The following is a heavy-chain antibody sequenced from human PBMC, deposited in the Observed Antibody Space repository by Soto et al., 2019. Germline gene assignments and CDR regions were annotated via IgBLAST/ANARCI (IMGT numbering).Heavy chain of an antibody. Sequence: PGGSLRLSCAASGFTFSSYDMHWVRQATGKGLEWVSAIGTAGDTYYPGSVKGRFTISRENAKNSLYLQMNSLRAEDTAVYYCARVPGNWNRPGHYYYGMDVWGQGTTVTVSS. CDR3: ARVPGNWNRPGHYYYGMDV. CDR2: IGTAGDT. D-gene: IGHD1-20*01. V-gene: IGHV3-13*01. CDR1: GFTFSSYD. J-gene: IGHJ6*02.